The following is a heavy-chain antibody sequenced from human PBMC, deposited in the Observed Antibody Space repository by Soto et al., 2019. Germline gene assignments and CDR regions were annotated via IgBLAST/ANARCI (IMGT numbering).Heavy chain of an antibody. J-gene: IGHJ4*02. CDR3: ARDLDYVWGSYRYTRPGY. Sequence: PGGSLRLSCAASGFTFSSYAMHWVRQAPGKGLEWVAVISYDGSNKYYADSVKGRFTISRDNSKNTLYLQMNSLRAEDTAVYYCARDLDYVWGSYRYTRPGYWGQGTLVTVSS. V-gene: IGHV3-30-3*01. CDR2: ISYDGSNK. CDR1: GFTFSSYA. D-gene: IGHD3-16*02.